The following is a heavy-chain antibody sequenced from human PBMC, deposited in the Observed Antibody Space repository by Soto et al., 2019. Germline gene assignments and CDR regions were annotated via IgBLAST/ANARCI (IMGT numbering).Heavy chain of an antibody. CDR2: INTNTGNP. D-gene: IGHD6-13*01. CDR1: GYTFTSYA. V-gene: IGHV7-4-1*01. J-gene: IGHJ5*02. CDR3: ARGIAAAGGDNWFDP. Sequence: GASVKVSCKASGYTFTSYAMNWVRQAPGQGLEWMGWINTNTGNPTYAQGFTGRFVFSLDTSVSTAYLQICSLKAEDTAVYYCARGIAAAGGDNWFDPWGQGTLVTVST.